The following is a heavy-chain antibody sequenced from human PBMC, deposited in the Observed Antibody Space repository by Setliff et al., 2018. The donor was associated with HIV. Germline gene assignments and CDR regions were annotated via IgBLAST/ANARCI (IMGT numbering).Heavy chain of an antibody. Sequence: GGSLRLSCAASGLMFSTYWMSWVRQAPGKGLEWVANIRQDGNEKYYVDSVKGRFTISRDNAKNSLYLHMSGLRDEDTAVYFCARDGGICSSTSCEAIGAFDIWGQGTMVTVSS. D-gene: IGHD2-2*01. V-gene: IGHV3-7*01. CDR1: GLMFSTYW. CDR3: ARDGGICSSTSCEAIGAFDI. CDR2: IRQDGNEK. J-gene: IGHJ3*02.